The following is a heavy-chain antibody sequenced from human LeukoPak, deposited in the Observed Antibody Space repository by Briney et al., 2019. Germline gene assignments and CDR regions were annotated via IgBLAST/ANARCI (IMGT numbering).Heavy chain of an antibody. CDR2: IYYSGST. CDR3: ARSLGIAADY. J-gene: IGHJ4*02. Sequence: PSETLSLTCTVSGGSIGSYYWSWIRQPPGKGLEWIGYIYYSGSTNYNPSLKSRVTISVDTSKNQFSLKLSSVTAADTAVYYCARSLGIAADYWGQGTLVTVSS. CDR1: GGSIGSYY. D-gene: IGHD6-13*01. V-gene: IGHV4-59*12.